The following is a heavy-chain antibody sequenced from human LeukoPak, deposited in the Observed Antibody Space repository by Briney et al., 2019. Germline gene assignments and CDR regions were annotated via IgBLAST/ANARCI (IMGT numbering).Heavy chain of an antibody. V-gene: IGHV1-69*05. J-gene: IGHJ4*02. D-gene: IGHD3-3*01. Sequence: ASVKVSCKASGGTFSSYAISWVRQAPGQGLEWMGGIIPIFGTANYAQKFQGRVTITTDESTSTAYMELSSLRSEDTAVYYCARAGGNYDFWSGYYLDYWGQGTLVTVSS. CDR1: GGTFSSYA. CDR3: ARAGGNYDFWSGYYLDY. CDR2: IIPIFGTA.